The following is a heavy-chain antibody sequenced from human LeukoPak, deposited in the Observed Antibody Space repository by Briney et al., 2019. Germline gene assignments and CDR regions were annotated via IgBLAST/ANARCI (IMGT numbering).Heavy chain of an antibody. J-gene: IGHJ4*02. Sequence: SETLSLTCTVSGGSISGYYWSWIRQPPGKGLEWIGYIYYSGRTNYNPSLKSRVTISVDTSKNQFSLKLSSVTAADTAVYYCARSSTGSYFDYWGQGTLVTVSS. D-gene: IGHD2-2*01. V-gene: IGHV4-59*01. CDR1: GGSISGYY. CDR2: IYYSGRT. CDR3: ARSSTGSYFDY.